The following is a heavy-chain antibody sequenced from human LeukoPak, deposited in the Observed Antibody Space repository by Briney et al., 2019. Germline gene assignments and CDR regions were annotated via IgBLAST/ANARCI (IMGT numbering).Heavy chain of an antibody. D-gene: IGHD5-12*01. V-gene: IGHV1-18*01. CDR3: ATSVKVASFDY. CDR2: ISAYNGNT. CDR1: GYTFTSYD. Sequence: ASVKVSCKASGYTFTSYDINWVRQATGQGLEWMGWISAYNGNTNYAQKLQGRVTMTTDTSTSTAYMELSSLRSEDTAVYYCATSVKVASFDYWGQGTLVTVSS. J-gene: IGHJ4*02.